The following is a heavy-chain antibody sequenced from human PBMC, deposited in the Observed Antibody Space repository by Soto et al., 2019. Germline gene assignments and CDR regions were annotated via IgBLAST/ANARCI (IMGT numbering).Heavy chain of an antibody. D-gene: IGHD2-8*01. CDR2: ISSSSSYI. V-gene: IGHV3-21*01. CDR3: ASSDCTNGVCYDGALDI. Sequence: RLSCAASGFTFSSYSMNWVRQAPGKGLEWVSSISSSSSYIYYADSVKGRFTISRDNAKNSLYLQMNSLRAEDTAVYYCASSDCTNGVCYDGALDIWGQGTMVTVSS. CDR1: GFTFSSYS. J-gene: IGHJ3*02.